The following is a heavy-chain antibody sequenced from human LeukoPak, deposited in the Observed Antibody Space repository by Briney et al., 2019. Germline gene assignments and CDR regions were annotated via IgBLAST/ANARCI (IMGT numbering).Heavy chain of an antibody. CDR2: ISYDGSNK. Sequence: GGSLRLSCAASGFTFSSYGMHWVRQAPGKGLEWVAAISYDGSNKYYADSVKGRFTISRDNSKNTLYLQMNSLRAEDTAVYYCAKPLDTAMVWGVFDYWGQGTLVTVSS. D-gene: IGHD5-18*01. CDR3: AKPLDTAMVWGVFDY. J-gene: IGHJ4*02. CDR1: GFTFSSYG. V-gene: IGHV3-30*18.